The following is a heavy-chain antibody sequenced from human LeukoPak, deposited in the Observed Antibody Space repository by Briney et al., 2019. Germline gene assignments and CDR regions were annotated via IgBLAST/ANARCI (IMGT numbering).Heavy chain of an antibody. CDR2: ISYDGSNK. D-gene: IGHD3-10*01. CDR3: ARDQGDYYGSGSYYNGPDY. Sequence: GGSLRLSCAASGFTFSSYAMHWVRQAPGKGLEWVAVISYDGSNKYYADSVKGRFTISRDNSKNTLYLQMNSLRAEDTAVYYCARDQGDYYGSGSYYNGPDYWGQGTLVTVSS. V-gene: IGHV3-30-3*01. CDR1: GFTFSSYA. J-gene: IGHJ4*02.